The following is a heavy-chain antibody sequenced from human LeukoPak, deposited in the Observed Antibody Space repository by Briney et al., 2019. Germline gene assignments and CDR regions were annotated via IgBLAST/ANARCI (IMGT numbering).Heavy chain of an antibody. D-gene: IGHD2-15*01. CDR2: ISGNGGST. V-gene: IGHV3-64*01. CDR3: ARDFGGYCSGRSCYAANYFDY. J-gene: IGHJ4*02. Sequence: GGSLRLSCAASGLTFSSYAMHWVRQAPGKGLDYVSAISGNGGSTYYSNSVKGRFTISRYNSTDTLYLQMGSLRAEDMAVYYCARDFGGYCSGRSCYAANYFDYWGQGTLVTVSS. CDR1: GLTFSSYA.